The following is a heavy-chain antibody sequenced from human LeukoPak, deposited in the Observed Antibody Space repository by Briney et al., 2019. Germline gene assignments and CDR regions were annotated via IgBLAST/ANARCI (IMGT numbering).Heavy chain of an antibody. V-gene: IGHV3-73*01. CDR1: GFTFSGSA. J-gene: IGHJ4*02. CDR2: IRDKSNSYAT. CDR3: ARQPNFDF. Sequence: QPGGSLRLSCAASGFTFSGSAIHWVRQASGKGLEWVGRIRDKSNSYATAYAASVKGRFTISRDDSKNTAYLQMNSLKTEVPAVYYCARQPNFDFWGQGTLVTVSS.